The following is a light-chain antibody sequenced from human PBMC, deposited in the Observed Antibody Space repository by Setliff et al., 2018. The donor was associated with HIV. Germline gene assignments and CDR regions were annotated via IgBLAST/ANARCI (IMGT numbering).Light chain of an antibody. CDR2: EVF. V-gene: IGLV2-14*01. J-gene: IGLJ1*01. Sequence: QSALTHPASVSGSPGQSITISCTGTRSDVGGYNHVSWYPQHPGNAPKLILDEVFTRPSGVSYRCSGCKSGNTAYRTISGPQPEDEADYYWSSYTTSSTLDGVFGTGTKVTVL. CDR3: SSYTTSSTLDGV. CDR1: RSDVGGYNH.